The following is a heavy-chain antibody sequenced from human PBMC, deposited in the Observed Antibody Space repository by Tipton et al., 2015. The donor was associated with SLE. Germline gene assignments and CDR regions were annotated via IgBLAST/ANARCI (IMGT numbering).Heavy chain of an antibody. CDR3: ARGDYSGDVGGWFDP. D-gene: IGHD5-12*01. CDR2: INPSGGIIRPTGVST. Sequence: QVQLVQSGAEVKKPGASVKVSCRASGYTFTTYYIHWVRQAPGQGLEWMGIINPSGGIIRPTGVSTRYAQKFQGRVTMTSDTSTSSVYMELSSLRYEDTAVYYCARGDYSGDVGGWFDPWGQGTLVTVSS. J-gene: IGHJ5*02. CDR1: GYTFTTYY. V-gene: IGHV1-46*01.